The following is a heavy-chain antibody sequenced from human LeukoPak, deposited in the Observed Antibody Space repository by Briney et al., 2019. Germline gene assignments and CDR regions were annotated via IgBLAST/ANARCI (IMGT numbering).Heavy chain of an antibody. CDR3: ARRRLMANNRCYFDY. V-gene: IGHV5-51*01. Sequence: GESLKISCKGSGYSFTSYWIGWVRQMPGKGLEWMGIIYPGDSDTRYSPSFQGQVTISADKSISTAYLQWSSLKASDTAMYYCARRRLMANNRCYFDYWGQGTLVTVSS. CDR2: IYPGDSDT. J-gene: IGHJ4*02. CDR1: GYSFTSYW. D-gene: IGHD1-14*01.